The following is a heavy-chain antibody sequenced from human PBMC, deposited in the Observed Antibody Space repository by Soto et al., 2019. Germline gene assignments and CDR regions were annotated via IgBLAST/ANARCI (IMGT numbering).Heavy chain of an antibody. V-gene: IGHV4-30-4*01. CDR3: ARAPHPQGLLRFGESQIHSNWFDP. Sequence: TSETLSLTCTVSGGSISSGDYYWSWIRQPPGKGLEWIGYIYYSGSTYYNPSLKSRVTISVDTSKNQFSLKLSSVTAADTAVYYCARAPHPQGLLRFGESQIHSNWFDPWGQGTLVTVSS. D-gene: IGHD3-10*01. CDR2: IYYSGST. CDR1: GGSISSGDYY. J-gene: IGHJ5*02.